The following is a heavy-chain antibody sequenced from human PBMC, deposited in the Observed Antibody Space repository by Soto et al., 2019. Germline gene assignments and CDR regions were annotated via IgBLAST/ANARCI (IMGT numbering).Heavy chain of an antibody. Sequence: ASVKVSCNSSGYTFTSYGISWVRQAPGQGLEWMGWISAYNGNTNYAQNLQGRVTRTTDTSTSTAYMELRSLRSNDTAVYYCAREYYYDSSGYSPVYCFDYWGQGTLVTVSS. D-gene: IGHD3-22*01. J-gene: IGHJ4*02. CDR1: GYTFTSYG. CDR2: ISAYNGNT. V-gene: IGHV1-18*04. CDR3: AREYYYDSSGYSPVYCFDY.